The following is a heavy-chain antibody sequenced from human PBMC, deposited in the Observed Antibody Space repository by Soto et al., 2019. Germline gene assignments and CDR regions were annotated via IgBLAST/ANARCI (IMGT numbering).Heavy chain of an antibody. J-gene: IGHJ6*02. V-gene: IGHV1-58*01. D-gene: IGHD2-15*01. CDR1: GFTFTSSA. CDR2: IVVGSGNT. CDR3: AADPTVVNDYYGMDV. Sequence: SVKVSCKASGFTFTSSAVQWVRQARGQRLEWIGWIVVGSGNTNYAQKFQERVTITRDMSTSTAYMELSSLRSEDTAVYYCAADPTVVNDYYGMDVWGQGTTVTVSS.